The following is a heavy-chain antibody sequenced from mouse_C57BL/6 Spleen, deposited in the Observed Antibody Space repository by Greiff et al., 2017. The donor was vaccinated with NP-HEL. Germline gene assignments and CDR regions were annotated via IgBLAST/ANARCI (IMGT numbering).Heavy chain of an antibody. D-gene: IGHD2-2*01. Sequence: VKVVESEGGLVQPGSSMKLSCTASGFTFSDYYMAWVRQVPEKGLEWVANINYDGSSTYYLDSLKSRFIISRDNAKNILYLQMSSLKSEDTATYYCARDDRMVTTIDWYFDVWGTGTTVTVSS. CDR3: ARDDRMVTTIDWYFDV. CDR2: INYDGSST. V-gene: IGHV5-16*01. CDR1: GFTFSDYY. J-gene: IGHJ1*03.